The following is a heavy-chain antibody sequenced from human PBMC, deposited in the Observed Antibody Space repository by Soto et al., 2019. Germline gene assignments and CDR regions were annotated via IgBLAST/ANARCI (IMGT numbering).Heavy chain of an antibody. CDR3: ARIPFYYDILTGYNSVAFDI. Sequence: ASETLSLTCAVSGGSISSSNWWSWVRQPPGKGLEWIGEIYHSGSTNYNPSLKSRVTISVDKSKNQFSLKLSSVTAADTAVYYCARIPFYYDILTGYNSVAFDIWGQGTMVTVSS. V-gene: IGHV4-4*02. CDR1: GGSISSSNW. CDR2: IYHSGST. D-gene: IGHD3-9*01. J-gene: IGHJ3*02.